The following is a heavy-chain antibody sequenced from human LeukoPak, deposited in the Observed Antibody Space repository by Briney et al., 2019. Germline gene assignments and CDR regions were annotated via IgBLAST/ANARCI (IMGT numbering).Heavy chain of an antibody. CDR1: GGSFSGYY. Sequence: PSETLSLTCAVYGGSFSGYYWSWIRQPPGKGLEWIGEINHSGSTNYNPSLKSRVTISVDTSKNQFSLKRSSVTAADTAVYYCARGYFDWGDAFDIWGQGTMVTVSS. V-gene: IGHV4-34*01. J-gene: IGHJ3*02. CDR2: INHSGST. D-gene: IGHD3-9*01. CDR3: ARGYFDWGDAFDI.